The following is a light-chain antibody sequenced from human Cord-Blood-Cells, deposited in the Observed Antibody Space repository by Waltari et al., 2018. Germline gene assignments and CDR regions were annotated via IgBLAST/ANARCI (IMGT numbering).Light chain of an antibody. CDR2: EGS. CDR1: SSDVGSYNL. J-gene: IGLJ2*01. CDR3: CSYAGSVV. Sequence: QSALTQPASVSGSPGQSITIPCTGTSSDVGSYNLVSWYQQHPGQAPKLMIYEGSKRPSGVSNRFSGSKSGNTASLTISGLQAEDEADYYCCSYAGSVVFGGGTKLTVL. V-gene: IGLV2-23*01.